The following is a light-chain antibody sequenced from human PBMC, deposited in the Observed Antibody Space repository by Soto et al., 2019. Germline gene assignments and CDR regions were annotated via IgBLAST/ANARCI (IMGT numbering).Light chain of an antibody. CDR3: QQYGWSPWT. Sequence: EPVLMQAPGTLSSSPGKKATLFCRAIQFVSSIFLAWYQQEPGQAPRLLIYGTRSRSTVIPDRFIGSGSGTYFTLFIFRLEPEDFAVYYCQQYGWSPWTFGHGTKVDI. V-gene: IGKV3-20*01. CDR1: QFVSSIF. J-gene: IGKJ1*01. CDR2: GTR.